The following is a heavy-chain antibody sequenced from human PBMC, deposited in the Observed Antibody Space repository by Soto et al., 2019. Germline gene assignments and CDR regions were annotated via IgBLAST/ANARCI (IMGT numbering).Heavy chain of an antibody. CDR1: GFTVSSNY. D-gene: IGHD6-13*01. Sequence: GGSLRLSCAASGFTVSSNYMSWVRQAPGKGLEWVSLIYSGGSTYYADSVKGRFTISRDNSKNTLYLQMNSLRAEDTAVYYCASGPSSSWYNWFDPWGQGTLVTVSS. CDR3: ASGPSSSWYNWFDP. CDR2: IYSGGST. V-gene: IGHV3-66*01. J-gene: IGHJ5*02.